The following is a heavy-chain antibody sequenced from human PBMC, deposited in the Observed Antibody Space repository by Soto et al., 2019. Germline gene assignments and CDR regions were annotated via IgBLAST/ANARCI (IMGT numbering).Heavy chain of an antibody. V-gene: IGHV3-23*01. J-gene: IGHJ4*02. CDR3: ANSLEERYYGSGSFPPYYFDY. CDR2: IIGSGDST. Sequence: PGGSLRLSCAASGFTFSTYGMSWVRQAPGKEIEWILFIIGSGDSTHYADSVKGRFTFSRDNSNNTFYLQINSLRAEDTAVYYCANSLEERYYGSGSFPPYYFDYWGQGTLVTVSS. CDR1: GFTFSTYG. D-gene: IGHD3-10*01.